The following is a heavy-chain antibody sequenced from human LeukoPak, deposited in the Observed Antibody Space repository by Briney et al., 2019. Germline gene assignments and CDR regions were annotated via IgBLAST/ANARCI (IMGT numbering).Heavy chain of an antibody. Sequence: ASVKVSCKASGYTFTTYIMNWVRQAPGQGLEWMGWINTNTENPTYAQGFTGRFVFSLDTSVSTAYLQISSLKAEDTAVYYCARGPERTRYYDSSGYQIDYWGQGTLVTVSS. CDR2: INTNTENP. D-gene: IGHD3-22*01. CDR1: GYTFTTYI. CDR3: ARGPERTRYYDSSGYQIDY. J-gene: IGHJ4*02. V-gene: IGHV7-4-1*02.